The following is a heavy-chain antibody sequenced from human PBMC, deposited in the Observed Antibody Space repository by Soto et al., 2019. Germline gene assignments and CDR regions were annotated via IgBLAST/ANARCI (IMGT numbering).Heavy chain of an antibody. J-gene: IGHJ4*02. CDR2: IYYIGGT. D-gene: IGHD3-3*01. Sequence: QLQLQESGPGLVKPSETLSLTCTVSGGSVSSSNYYWGWIRQSPGKGLEWIGSIYYIGGTYYDPPLESQVTIAVDKPKNRSPPKLTAVTAADSAVYYGARLEGVATISYYFEYWGQGTVVTVSS. V-gene: IGHV4-39*01. CDR1: GGSVSSSNYY. CDR3: ARLEGVATISYYFEY.